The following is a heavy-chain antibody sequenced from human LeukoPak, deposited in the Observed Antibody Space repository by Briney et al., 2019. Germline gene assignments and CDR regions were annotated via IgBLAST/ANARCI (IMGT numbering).Heavy chain of an antibody. CDR1: GGSISSDPHY. D-gene: IGHD1-1*01. J-gene: IGHJ4*02. CDR3: ARGQGATNFDY. CDR2: VYPSGTT. Sequence: SETLSLTCTVSGGSISSDPHYWNWIPQSAGRGLEWIGRVYPSGTTNYNPSLKSRVTISIDTSKNQFSLKLTSVTAADAAVYFCARGQGATNFDYWGQGTLVTVSS. V-gene: IGHV4-61*02.